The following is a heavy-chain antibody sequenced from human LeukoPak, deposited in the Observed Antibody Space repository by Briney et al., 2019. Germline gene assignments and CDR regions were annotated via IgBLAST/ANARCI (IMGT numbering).Heavy chain of an antibody. CDR2: INPNSGGT. V-gene: IGHV1-2*06. CDR3: ARVPGKWSFFDY. D-gene: IGHD2-15*01. J-gene: IGHJ4*02. CDR1: GYTFTGYY. Sequence: ASVKDSCKASGYTFTGYYMHWVRQAPGQGLEWMGRINPNSGGTNYAQKFQGRVTMTRDTSISTAYMELSRLRSDDTAVYYCARVPGKWSFFDYWGQGTLVTVSS.